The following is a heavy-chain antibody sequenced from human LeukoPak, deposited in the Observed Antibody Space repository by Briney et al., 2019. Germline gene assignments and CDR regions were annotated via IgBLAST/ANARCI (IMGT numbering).Heavy chain of an antibody. CDR1: GGSISSGGYY. V-gene: IGHV4-30-2*01. J-gene: IGHJ4*02. CDR3: ARSYFGSGTFNGFDY. CDR2: IYHSGST. D-gene: IGHD3-10*01. Sequence: PSQTLSLTCTVSGGSISSGGYYWSWIRQPPGKGLEWIGYIYHSGSTYYNPSLKSRVTISVDRSKNQFSLNLNSVSAADTAVYYCARSYFGSGTFNGFDYWGQGTLVTVSS.